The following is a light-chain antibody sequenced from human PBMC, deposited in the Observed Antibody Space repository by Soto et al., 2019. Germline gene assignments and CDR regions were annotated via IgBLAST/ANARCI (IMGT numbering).Light chain of an antibody. CDR2: DVS. CDR1: SSDVGAYNY. Sequence: QSALTQPASVSGSPGQSITISCTGTSSDVGAYNYVSWYQQHPGKAPKLMIYDVSNRPSGISDRFSVSKSGNTASLTISNLPADDGAEYYCSSYTNSGTYVFGTGTKVTVL. CDR3: SSYTNSGTYV. V-gene: IGLV2-14*01. J-gene: IGLJ1*01.